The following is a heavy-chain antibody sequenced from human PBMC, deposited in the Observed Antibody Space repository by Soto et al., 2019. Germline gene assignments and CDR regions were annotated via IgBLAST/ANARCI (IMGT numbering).Heavy chain of an antibody. CDR3: ARVDYGDYAYYYYYYMDV. D-gene: IGHD4-17*01. CDR2: IYYSGST. Sequence: LEILSLTCTVSGGSISSSSYYWGWIRQPPGKGLEWIGSIYYSGSTYYNPSLKSRVTISVDTSKNQFSLKLSSVTAADTAVYYCARVDYGDYAYYYYYYMDVWGKGTTVTVS. CDR1: GGSISSSSYY. V-gene: IGHV4-39*01. J-gene: IGHJ6*03.